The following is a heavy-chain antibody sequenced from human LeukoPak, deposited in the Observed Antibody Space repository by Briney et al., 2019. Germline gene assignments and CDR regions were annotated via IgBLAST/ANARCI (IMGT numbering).Heavy chain of an antibody. D-gene: IGHD1-26*01. J-gene: IGHJ4*02. V-gene: IGHV1-2*02. Sequence: ASVNVPCKASGYTFTGHYMHWVRQAPGQGLEWMGCINPNNGGTNYAQKFQGSVTMTRDTSISTAYMELSRLRSDDTAVYYCARGYALYSGRYIDFDYWGQGTLVTVSS. CDR2: INPNNGGT. CDR1: GYTFTGHY. CDR3: ARGYALYSGRYIDFDY.